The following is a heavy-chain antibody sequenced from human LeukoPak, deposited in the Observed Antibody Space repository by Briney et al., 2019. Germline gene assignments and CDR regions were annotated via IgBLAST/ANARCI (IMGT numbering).Heavy chain of an antibody. CDR1: GFTFSSYW. J-gene: IGHJ4*02. CDR3: ASAPNENYFDF. V-gene: IGHV3-7*01. Sequence: GGSLRLSCAASGFTFSSYWMSWVRQAPGKGLEWVANINQDGSAKDYGGSVEGRFTISRDNAKNSLYLQMNSLTAEHTAVYFCASAPNENYFDFWGQGTLVTVSS. CDR2: INQDGSAK.